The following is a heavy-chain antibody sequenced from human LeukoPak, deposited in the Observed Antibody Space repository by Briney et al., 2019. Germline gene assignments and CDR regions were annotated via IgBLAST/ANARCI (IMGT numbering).Heavy chain of an antibody. V-gene: IGHV3-74*03. CDR1: GFRFTNYW. CDR3: ARDLAYYYDSSYD. Sequence: GGSLRLSCVTSGFRFTNYWTHWVRQAPGKGLVWVSYTNNAGTTYADSVRGRFTTSRDDAKNTLFLQVNSLRADDTAVYYCARDLAYYYDSSYDWGQGTLVTVSS. CDR2: TNNAGTT. J-gene: IGHJ4*02. D-gene: IGHD3-22*01.